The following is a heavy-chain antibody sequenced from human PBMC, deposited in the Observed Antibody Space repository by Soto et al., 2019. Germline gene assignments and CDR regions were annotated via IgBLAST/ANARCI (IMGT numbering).Heavy chain of an antibody. D-gene: IGHD4-17*01. V-gene: IGHV4-59*01. CDR2: IYYSGST. CDR1: GVSISSYY. CDR3: ARMTSGLYGDYYFDY. J-gene: IGHJ4*02. Sequence: ETLSLTCTVSGVSISSYYLSWIRQPPGKGLEWMGYIYYSGSTNYNPSLKSRVTISVDTSKNQFSMKLSSVAAADTDVYYCARMTSGLYGDYYFDYWGQGTLVTVSS.